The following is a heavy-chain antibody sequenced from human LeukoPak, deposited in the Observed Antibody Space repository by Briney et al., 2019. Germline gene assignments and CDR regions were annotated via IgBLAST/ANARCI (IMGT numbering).Heavy chain of an antibody. CDR2: INPSGGST. V-gene: IGHV1-46*01. D-gene: IGHD3-22*01. J-gene: IGHJ5*02. Sequence: ASVKVSCKASGYTFTSYYIHWVRQAPGQGLEWMGIINPSGGSTSYAQKFQGRVTMTRDTSTSTVYMELSSLRSEDTAVYYCARYSYYDSSADPPRGSGHWFDPWGQGTLVTVSS. CDR1: GYTFTSYY. CDR3: ARYSYYDSSADPPRGSGHWFDP.